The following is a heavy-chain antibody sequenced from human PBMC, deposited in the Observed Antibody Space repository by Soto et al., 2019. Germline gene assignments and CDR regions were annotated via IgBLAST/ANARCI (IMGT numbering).Heavy chain of an antibody. J-gene: IGHJ6*02. D-gene: IGHD1-7*01. V-gene: IGHV1-69*12. Sequence: QVQLVQSGAEVKKPGSSVKVSCKASGGTFSSYAISWVRHAPGQGLEWMGGIIPIFGTANYAQKFQGRVTITADESTSTAYMELSSLRSEDTAVYYCASHGITGTWVDYSGMDVWGQGTTVTVSS. CDR2: IIPIFGTA. CDR1: GGTFSSYA. CDR3: ASHGITGTWVDYSGMDV.